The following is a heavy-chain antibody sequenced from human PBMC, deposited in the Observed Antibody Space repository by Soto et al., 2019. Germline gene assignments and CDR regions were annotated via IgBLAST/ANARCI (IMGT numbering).Heavy chain of an antibody. CDR1: GFTFSSYD. V-gene: IGHV3-13*01. Sequence: RGSLRLSCAASGFTFSSYDMHWVRQATGKGLEWVSAIGTAGDTYYPGSVKGRFTISRENAKNSLYLQMNSLRAGDTAVYYCAREEASGYFQHWGQGTLVTVSS. J-gene: IGHJ1*01. CDR3: AREEASGYFQH. CDR2: IGTAGDT. D-gene: IGHD5-12*01.